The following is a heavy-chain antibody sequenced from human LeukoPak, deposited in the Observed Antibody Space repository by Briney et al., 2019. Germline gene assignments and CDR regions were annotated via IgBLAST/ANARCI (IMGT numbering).Heavy chain of an antibody. CDR1: GGSISSYY. CDR2: IYYSGST. V-gene: IGHV4-59*01. CDR3: ARGQVYSNGWYGQ. Sequence: PSETLSLTCTVSGGSISSYYWSWIRQPPGKGLEWVGVIYYSGSTNYNPTLKSRVTISVDTSKNQFSLKLSSVTAADTAVYYCARGQVYSNGWYGQWGQGTLVTVSS. D-gene: IGHD6-19*01. J-gene: IGHJ5*02.